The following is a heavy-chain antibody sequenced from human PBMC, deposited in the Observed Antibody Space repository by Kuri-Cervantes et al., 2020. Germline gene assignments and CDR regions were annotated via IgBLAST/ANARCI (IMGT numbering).Heavy chain of an antibody. V-gene: IGHV4-30-4*01. Sequence: SCTVSGGSISSGDYYWSWIRQPPGKGLEWIGYIYYSGSTYYNPSLKSRVTISVDTSKNQFSLKLSSVTAADTAVYYCATRGRGEARYCSSTSCYEGWFDPWGQGTLVTVSS. CDR1: GGSISSGDYY. D-gene: IGHD2-2*01. CDR2: IYYSGST. CDR3: ATRGRGEARYCSSTSCYEGWFDP. J-gene: IGHJ5*02.